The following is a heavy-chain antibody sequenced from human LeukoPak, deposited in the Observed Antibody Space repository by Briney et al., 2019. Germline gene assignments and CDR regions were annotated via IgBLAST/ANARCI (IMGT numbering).Heavy chain of an antibody. Sequence: SGGSLRLSCAASGFTFSSYSMNWVRQAPGQGLEWVSSISGTTDYIYYADSVKGRLTISRDNSENTLYLQMNSLRVEDTAVYYCARDWGSSGWYNWFDPWGQGTLVTVSS. CDR1: GFTFSSYS. V-gene: IGHV3-21*01. D-gene: IGHD6-19*01. CDR2: ISGTTDYI. J-gene: IGHJ5*02. CDR3: ARDWGSSGWYNWFDP.